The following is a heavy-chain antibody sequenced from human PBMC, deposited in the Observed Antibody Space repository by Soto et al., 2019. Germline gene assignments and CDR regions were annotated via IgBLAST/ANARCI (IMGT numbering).Heavy chain of an antibody. CDR1: GGTLSSYA. Sequence: QVQLVQSGAEVKKPGSSVKVSCKASGGTLSSYAISWVRQAHGQGLEWMGGIIPIFGTANYAQKFQGRVTITADGSTSTAYMELSSLRSEDTAVYYCALAYCGGDCYSSDFQHWGQGTLVTVSS. D-gene: IGHD2-21*02. V-gene: IGHV1-69*12. CDR2: IIPIFGTA. CDR3: ALAYCGGDCYSSDFQH. J-gene: IGHJ1*01.